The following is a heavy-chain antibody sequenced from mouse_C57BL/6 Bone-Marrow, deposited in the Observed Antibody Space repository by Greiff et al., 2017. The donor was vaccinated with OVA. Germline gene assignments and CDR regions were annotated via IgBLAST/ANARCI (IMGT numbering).Heavy chain of an antibody. V-gene: IGHV5-9-1*02. D-gene: IGHD6-1*01. CDR3: TRPPSHYAMDY. J-gene: IGHJ4*01. CDR2: ISSGGDYI. CDR1: GFTFSSYA. Sequence: EVHLVESGEGLVKPGGSLKLSCAASGFTFSSYAMSWVRQTPEKRLEWVAYISSGGDYIYYADTVKGRFTISRDNARNTLYLQMSSLKSEDTAMYYCTRPPSHYAMDYWGQGTSVTVSS.